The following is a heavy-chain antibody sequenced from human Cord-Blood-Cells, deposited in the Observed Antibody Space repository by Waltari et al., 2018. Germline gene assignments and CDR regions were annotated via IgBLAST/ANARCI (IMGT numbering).Heavy chain of an antibody. CDR1: GGSISSSSYY. J-gene: IGHJ4*02. CDR3: ARQRFLEWLLSYFDY. V-gene: IGHV4-39*01. D-gene: IGHD3-3*01. Sequence: QLQLQESGPGLVKPSVTLSLTWTVSGGSISSSSYYCGGFCQPPGKGLEWIGSIYYSGSTYYNPSLKSRVTISVDTSKNQFSLKLSSVTAADTAVYYCARQRFLEWLLSYFDYWGQGTLVTVSS. CDR2: IYYSGST.